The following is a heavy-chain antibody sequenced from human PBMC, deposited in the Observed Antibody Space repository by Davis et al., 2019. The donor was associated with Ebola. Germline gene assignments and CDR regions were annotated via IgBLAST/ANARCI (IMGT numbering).Heavy chain of an antibody. CDR2: INHSGST. V-gene: IGHV4-34*01. Sequence: PSETLSLTCAVYGGSFSGYYWSWIRQPPGKGLEWIGEINHSGSTNYNPSLKSQVTISVDTSKNQFSLKLSSVTAADTAVYYCARGFVVVPAAIPIVAFDIWGQGTMVTVSS. CDR3: ARGFVVVPAAIPIVAFDI. J-gene: IGHJ3*02. CDR1: GGSFSGYY. D-gene: IGHD2-2*02.